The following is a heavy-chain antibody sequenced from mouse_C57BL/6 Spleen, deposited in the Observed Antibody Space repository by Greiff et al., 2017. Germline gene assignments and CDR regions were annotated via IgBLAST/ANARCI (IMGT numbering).Heavy chain of an antibody. D-gene: IGHD3-2*02. J-gene: IGHJ4*01. CDR3: ARQRTAAQANTRLNYAMDY. CDR2: ISSGGSYT. Sequence: DVKLVESGGDLVKPGGSLKLSCAASGFTFSSYGMSWVRQTPDKRLEWVATISSGGSYTYYPDSVKGRFTISRDNAKNTLYLQMSSLKSEDTAMYYCARQRTAAQANTRLNYAMDYWGQGTSVTVSS. V-gene: IGHV5-6*02. CDR1: GFTFSSYG.